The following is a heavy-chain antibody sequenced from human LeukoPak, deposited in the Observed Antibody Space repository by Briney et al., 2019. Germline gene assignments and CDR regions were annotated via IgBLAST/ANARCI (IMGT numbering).Heavy chain of an antibody. CDR3: ARSSRELRGYAPWELMPPFDY. D-gene: IGHD4-23*01. V-gene: IGHV3-53*01. Sequence: GGSLRLSCAASGFTVSSNYMSWVRQAPGKGLEWVSVIYSGGSTYYADSVKGRFTISRDNDKNSLYLQMNSLRAEDTAVYYCARSSRELRGYAPWELMPPFDYWGQGTLVTVSS. CDR1: GFTVSSNY. CDR2: IYSGGST. J-gene: IGHJ4*02.